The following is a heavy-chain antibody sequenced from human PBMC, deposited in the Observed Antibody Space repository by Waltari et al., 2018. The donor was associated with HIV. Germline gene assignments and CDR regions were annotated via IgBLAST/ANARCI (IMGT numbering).Heavy chain of an antibody. D-gene: IGHD2-2*01. J-gene: IGHJ4*02. V-gene: IGHV1-8*01. CDR1: GYTFTSYD. Sequence: QVLLVQSGAEVKKPGASVKVSCRASGYTFTSYDINWVRQVTGPGHEWLGWRNPHNGNICDSQKFQGKVSMTRNTSINASYMELGRLTSEDTAIYYCARGLGRRGSSSWYVWGQGTLVTVSS. CDR3: ARGLGRRGSSSWYV. CDR2: RNPHNGNI.